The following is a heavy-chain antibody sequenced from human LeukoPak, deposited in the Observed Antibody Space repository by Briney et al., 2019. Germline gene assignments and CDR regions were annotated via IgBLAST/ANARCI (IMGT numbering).Heavy chain of an antibody. J-gene: IGHJ4*02. D-gene: IGHD3-22*01. Sequence: SETLSLTCAVYGGSFSGHYWSWIRQPPGKGPEWIGEISHDGITNYSPSVRSRVTMSVDASKNQFSLRLTSVTAADTAVYFCASTYYDSSGFSPFDYWGQGTLVTVSS. V-gene: IGHV4-34*01. CDR3: ASTYYDSSGFSPFDY. CDR1: GGSFSGHY. CDR2: ISHDGIT.